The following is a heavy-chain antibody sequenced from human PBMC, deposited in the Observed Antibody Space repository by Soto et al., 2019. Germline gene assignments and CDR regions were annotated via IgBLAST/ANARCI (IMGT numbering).Heavy chain of an antibody. Sequence: SETLSLTCSVSGGSVSSGSYYWSWIRQPPGKGLEWIGFIYNSGSTSYNPSLKIRVTISVDTSKNQFSLKLNSVTAADTAVYYCARLHYDFRSGFQKPWFDPWGQGTLVTVSS. CDR3: ARLHYDFRSGFQKPWFDP. CDR2: IYNSGST. V-gene: IGHV4-61*01. CDR1: GGSVSSGSYY. D-gene: IGHD3-3*01. J-gene: IGHJ5*02.